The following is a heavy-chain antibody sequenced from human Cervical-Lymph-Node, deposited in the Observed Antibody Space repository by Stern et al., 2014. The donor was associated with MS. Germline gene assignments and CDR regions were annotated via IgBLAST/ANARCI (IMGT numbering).Heavy chain of an antibody. CDR1: GYTFTGYY. CDR2: INPNSGGT. J-gene: IGHJ6*02. D-gene: IGHD1-26*01. CDR3: AREKAGSYYGMDV. Sequence: QDQLVQSGAEVKKPGASVKVSCKASGYTFTGYYMHWVRQAPGQGLAWMGWINPNSGGTNYAQKFQGWVTMTRDTSISTAYMELSRLRSDDTAVYYCAREKAGSYYGMDVWCQGTTVTVSS. V-gene: IGHV1-2*04.